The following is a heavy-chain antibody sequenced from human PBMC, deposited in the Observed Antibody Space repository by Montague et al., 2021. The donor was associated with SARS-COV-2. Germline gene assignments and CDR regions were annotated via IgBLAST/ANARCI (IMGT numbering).Heavy chain of an antibody. Sequence: SETLSLTCTVSGDSINTYYWNWIRQPPGKGLEGLGSIFYTGSTNYNPSLKSRVTISLDTSKNQFFLKVTSVTAADTAVYYCSRQDAGSYFYCGVDDWGQGTTVTVSS. CDR1: GDSINTYY. D-gene: IGHD3-22*01. CDR2: IFYTGST. CDR3: SRQDAGSYFYCGVDD. J-gene: IGHJ6*02. V-gene: IGHV4-59*12.